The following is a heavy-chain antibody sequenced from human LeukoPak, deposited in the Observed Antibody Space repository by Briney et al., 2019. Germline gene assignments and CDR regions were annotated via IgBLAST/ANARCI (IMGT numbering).Heavy chain of an antibody. Sequence: GESLKISYKGSGYSFTSYWIGWVRQMPGKGLEWMGIIYPGDSDTRYSPSFRGQVTISADKSISTAYLQWSSLKASDTAMYYCARAYTTYYYDSSGYNHDAFDIWGQGTMVTVSS. CDR3: ARAYTTYYYDSSGYNHDAFDI. V-gene: IGHV5-51*01. J-gene: IGHJ3*02. D-gene: IGHD3-22*01. CDR2: IYPGDSDT. CDR1: GYSFTSYW.